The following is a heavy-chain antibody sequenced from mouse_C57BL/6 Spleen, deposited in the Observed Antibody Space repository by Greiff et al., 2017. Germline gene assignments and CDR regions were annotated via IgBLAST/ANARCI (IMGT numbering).Heavy chain of an antibody. D-gene: IGHD4-1*01. CDR3: ARNWEYYFDY. J-gene: IGHJ2*01. CDR2: IDPSDSYT. CDR1: GYTFTSYW. Sequence: QVQLKQPGAELVMPGASVKLSCKASGYTFTSYWMHWVKQRPGQGLEWIGEIDPSDSYTNYNQKFKGKSTLTVDKSSSTAYMQLSSLTSEDSAVYYCARNWEYYFDYWGQGTTLTVSS. V-gene: IGHV1-69*01.